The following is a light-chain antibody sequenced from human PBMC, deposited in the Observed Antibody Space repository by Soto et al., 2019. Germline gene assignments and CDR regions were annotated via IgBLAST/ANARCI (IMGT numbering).Light chain of an antibody. J-gene: IGLJ1*01. V-gene: IGLV2-8*01. Sequence: QSALTQPPSAPGSPGQSVTISCTGTKSDIGVYDFVSWYQHHPGKAPRLIIYGVVPPPSGIPDRFSSSKSGNASSLTVSGFHAPYEAYYCCKLYVGTNTYIFRSSPKVTV. CDR2: GVV. CDR1: KSDIGVYDF. CDR3: KLYVGTNTYI.